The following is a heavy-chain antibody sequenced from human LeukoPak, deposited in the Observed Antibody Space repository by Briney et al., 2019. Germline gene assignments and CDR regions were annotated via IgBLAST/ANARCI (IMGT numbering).Heavy chain of an antibody. Sequence: PGGSLRLSCAASGFTFSSYGMHWVRQAPGKGLEWVAFIRYDGSNKNYADSVKGRFTISRDNSKNTLYLQMNSLRAEDTAVYYCAKDPRRITMIVVVPDAFDIWGQGTMVTVSS. CDR2: IRYDGSNK. J-gene: IGHJ3*02. D-gene: IGHD3-22*01. CDR1: GFTFSSYG. V-gene: IGHV3-30*02. CDR3: AKDPRRITMIVVVPDAFDI.